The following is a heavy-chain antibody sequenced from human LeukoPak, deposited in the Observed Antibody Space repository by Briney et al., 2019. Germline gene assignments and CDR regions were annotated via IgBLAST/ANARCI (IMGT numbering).Heavy chain of an antibody. CDR1: GFPFSSYA. CDR2: ISYDGSNK. Sequence: GGSLRLSCAASGFPFSSYAMHWVRQAPGKGLEWVAVISYDGSNKYYADSVKGRFTISRDNSKNTLYLQMNSLRAEDTAVYYCARRYHGIVSKGGYFDYWGQGTLVTVSS. D-gene: IGHD3-22*01. J-gene: IGHJ4*02. CDR3: ARRYHGIVSKGGYFDY. V-gene: IGHV3-30-3*01.